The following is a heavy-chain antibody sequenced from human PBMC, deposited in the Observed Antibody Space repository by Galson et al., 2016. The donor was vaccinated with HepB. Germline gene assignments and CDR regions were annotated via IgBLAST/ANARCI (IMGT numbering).Heavy chain of an antibody. CDR2: ISADGTNT. J-gene: IGHJ6*02. CDR3: TKDRSRSTFYHYAMDV. CDR1: GFALGAFA. V-gene: IGHV3-64*04. Sequence: SLRLSCAVSGFALGAFAMHWVRQTPGRGLEYVSSISADGTNTYYADSEKGRFTISRDNAKNSLYLQMNSLRGEDTALYYCTKDRSRSTFYHYAMDVWGQGTTVTVSS. D-gene: IGHD1-26*01.